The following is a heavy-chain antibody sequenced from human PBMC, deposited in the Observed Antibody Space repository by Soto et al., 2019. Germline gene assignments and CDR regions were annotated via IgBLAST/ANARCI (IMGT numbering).Heavy chain of an antibody. CDR2: ISGSGGSA. J-gene: IGHJ4*02. CDR1: GFTFSSYA. CDR3: AKGEDRITMVRGVIGTIDY. V-gene: IGHV3-23*01. D-gene: IGHD3-10*01. Sequence: GGSLRLSCAASGFTFSSYAMSWVRQAPGKGLEWVSAISGSGGSAYYADSVKGRFTISRDNSGNTLSLQMNSLRAEDTAVYYCAKGEDRITMVRGVIGTIDYWGQGPLVTVSS.